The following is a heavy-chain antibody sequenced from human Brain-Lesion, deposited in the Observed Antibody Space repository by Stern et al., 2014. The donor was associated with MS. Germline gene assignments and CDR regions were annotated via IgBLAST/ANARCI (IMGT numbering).Heavy chain of an antibody. J-gene: IGHJ5*02. D-gene: IGHD2-15*01. V-gene: IGHV4-39*01. CDR2: IYYSGNT. CDR1: GGSVSSTSYA. CDR3: AGEEDIRYCSGGSCTGNWFDP. Sequence: QVQLVESGPGLVKPSETLSLTCTVAGGSVSSTSYAWAWIRQPPGKGLEWIGAIYYSGNTYYSPSLKSRLTISLDTSQNQFSPQLRFVTAADTAVYYCAGEEDIRYCSGGSCTGNWFDPWGQGTLVTVSS.